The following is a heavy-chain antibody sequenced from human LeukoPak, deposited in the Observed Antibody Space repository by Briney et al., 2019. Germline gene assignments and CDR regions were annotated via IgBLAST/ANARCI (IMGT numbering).Heavy chain of an antibody. CDR3: AKVRLRNDAFDI. Sequence: GRSLRLSCAASGFTFSSYAMHWVRQAPGKGLEWVAVISYDGSNKYYADSVKGRFTISRDNSKNTLYLQMNSLRAEDTAVYYCAKVRLRNDAFDIWGQGTRVTVSS. J-gene: IGHJ3*02. CDR2: ISYDGSNK. CDR1: GFTFSSYA. D-gene: IGHD4-17*01. V-gene: IGHV3-30-3*01.